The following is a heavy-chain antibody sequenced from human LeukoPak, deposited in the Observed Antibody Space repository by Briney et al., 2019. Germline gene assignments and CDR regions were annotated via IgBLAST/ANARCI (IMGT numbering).Heavy chain of an antibody. D-gene: IGHD6-6*01. CDR3: ARLSRGSSAGFDY. CDR1: GGSISSYY. Sequence: PSETLSLTCTVSGGSISSYYWNWIRQPPGKGLEWLGYMYYSGSSNYNPSLKSRVTISVDTSKNQFSLKLTSVAAADTAVYFCARLSRGSSAGFDYWGQGILVTVSS. CDR2: MYYSGSS. V-gene: IGHV4-59*01. J-gene: IGHJ4*02.